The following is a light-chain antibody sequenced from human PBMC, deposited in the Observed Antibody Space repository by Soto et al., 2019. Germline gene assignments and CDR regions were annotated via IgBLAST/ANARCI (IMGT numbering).Light chain of an antibody. CDR3: QHRSNWPRLT. Sequence: EIVLTQSPATLSLSPGETATLSCRASQSVSGYIGWYQQKPGQAPRLLIYADSNRATGIPARFSGSGSGTDFTLTISSLEPEDFAVYYCQHRSNWPRLTFGGGTKVEIK. V-gene: IGKV3-11*01. J-gene: IGKJ4*01. CDR2: ADS. CDR1: QSVSGY.